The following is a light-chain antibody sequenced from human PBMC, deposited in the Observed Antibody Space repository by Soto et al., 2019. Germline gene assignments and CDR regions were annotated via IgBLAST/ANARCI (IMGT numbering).Light chain of an antibody. V-gene: IGKV1-39*01. Sequence: DVQMTQSPSSLSASVGDGVTITCRASQSISSYLNWYQQKPGEAPKLLIYATSSLQIGVPSRFSGSGSVTDFTLTISSLQPDDVATYYCQQSYSTPFTFGPGTKVDIK. CDR1: QSISSY. J-gene: IGKJ3*01. CDR2: ATS. CDR3: QQSYSTPFT.